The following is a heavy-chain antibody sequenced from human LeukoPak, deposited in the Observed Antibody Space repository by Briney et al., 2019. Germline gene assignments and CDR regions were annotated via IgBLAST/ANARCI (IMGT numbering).Heavy chain of an antibody. V-gene: IGHV4-59*01. CDR1: GGPISSYY. Sequence: SETLSLTCTVSGGPISSYYWSWIRQPPGKGLEWIGYIYYSGSTNYNPSLKSRVTISVDTSKNQFSLKLSSVTAADTAVYYCARGRTYYYDSYFDYWGQGTLVTVSS. CDR2: IYYSGST. D-gene: IGHD3-22*01. CDR3: ARGRTYYYDSYFDY. J-gene: IGHJ4*02.